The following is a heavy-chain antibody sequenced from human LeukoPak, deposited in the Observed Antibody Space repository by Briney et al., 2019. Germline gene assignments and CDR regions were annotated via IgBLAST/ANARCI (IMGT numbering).Heavy chain of an antibody. CDR3: ARGILQQQLVAN. CDR1: GYTFNDYY. J-gene: IGHJ4*02. Sequence: ASVTVSCTASGYTFNDYYIHWVRQAPGLGHEWMGWVSPKIGGTKYAQRFQGRVTMTRDTSTTTAYMQLTRLRSDGTAIYYCARGILQQQLVANWGQGTLVTVSS. D-gene: IGHD6-13*01. CDR2: VSPKIGGT. V-gene: IGHV1-2*02.